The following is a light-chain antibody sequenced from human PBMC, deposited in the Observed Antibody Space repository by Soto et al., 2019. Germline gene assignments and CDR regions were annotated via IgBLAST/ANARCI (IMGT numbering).Light chain of an antibody. CDR3: QTYDSSLRGVL. CDR1: STNIGAGYD. V-gene: IGLV1-40*01. J-gene: IGLJ3*02. CDR2: GTT. Sequence: QSALTQPPSVSGAPGQRVTISCAGGSTNIGAGYDVHWYQHFPGTAPKLLIYGTTSRPSGVPDRFSASKSDTSASLAITGLQAEDEADDYCQTYDSSLRGVLFGGGTKVTVL.